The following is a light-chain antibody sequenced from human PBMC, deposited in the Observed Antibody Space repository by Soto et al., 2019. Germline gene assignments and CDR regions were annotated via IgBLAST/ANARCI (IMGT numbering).Light chain of an antibody. CDR2: RND. Sequence: QSVLTQPPSASGTPGQAVSISCSGSDSNIGSNYVYWYQQVPGMAPKLLIFRNDQRPSGVPDRFSGFKSGTSASLGISGLRPEDEADYYCSSYAGSNNWVFGGGTKLTVL. CDR1: DSNIGSNY. CDR3: SSYAGSNNWV. J-gene: IGLJ3*02. V-gene: IGLV1-47*01.